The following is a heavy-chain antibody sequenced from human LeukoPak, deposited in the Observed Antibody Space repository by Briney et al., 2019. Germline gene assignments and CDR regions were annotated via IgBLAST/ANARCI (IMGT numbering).Heavy chain of an antibody. CDR2: IYYSGST. V-gene: IGHV4-39*01. CDR1: GGSTSSSSYY. Sequence: PSETLSLTCTVSGGSTSSSSYYWGWIRQPPGKGLEWIGSIYYSGSTYYNPSLKSRVTISVDTSKNQFSLKLSSVAAADTAVYYCARHQLVVVPAAPDYWGQGTLVTVSS. J-gene: IGHJ4*02. CDR3: ARHQLVVVPAAPDY. D-gene: IGHD2-2*01.